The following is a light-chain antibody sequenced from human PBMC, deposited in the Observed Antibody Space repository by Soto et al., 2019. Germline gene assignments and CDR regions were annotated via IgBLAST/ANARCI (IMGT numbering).Light chain of an antibody. CDR1: QTISSD. CDR2: DAS. J-gene: IGKJ4*01. V-gene: IGKV3-11*01. CDR3: EQRRNRPVT. Sequence: DIVMTQSPATLSVSPGERATLSCRAGQTISSDLAWHQQKPGQAPRLHIYDASNSATGIPARFSGSGSGTDFTLTISSLGPEDFTVYYCEQRRNRPVTYGGGTKLDIK.